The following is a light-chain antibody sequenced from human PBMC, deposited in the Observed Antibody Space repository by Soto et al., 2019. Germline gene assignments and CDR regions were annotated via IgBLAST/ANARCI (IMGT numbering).Light chain of an antibody. CDR3: LHYDSYSWT. Sequence: IHRTQSPSSLSSWLGYRCTITFRASQGIRDELGWYQQKAGKAPNLLISAASRLQSGVPSRFSGRGSGTEFILTISSLQPDDFATYYCLHYDSYSWTFDQGTKVDIK. CDR1: QGIRDE. V-gene: IGKV1-17*01. CDR2: AAS. J-gene: IGKJ1*01.